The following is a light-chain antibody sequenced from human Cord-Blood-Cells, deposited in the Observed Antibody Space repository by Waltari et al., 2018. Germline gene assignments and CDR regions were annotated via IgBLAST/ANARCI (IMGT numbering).Light chain of an antibody. J-gene: IGKJ3*01. Sequence: EIVLPQSPATLSVSPGERATLSCRASQSVSSNLVWYQQKPGQAPRLLIYGASTRATGIPARFSGSGSGTEFTLTISSLLSEDFAVYYCQQYNNWPFTFGPGTKVDIK. CDR2: GAS. CDR3: QQYNNWPFT. V-gene: IGKV3-15*01. CDR1: QSVSSN.